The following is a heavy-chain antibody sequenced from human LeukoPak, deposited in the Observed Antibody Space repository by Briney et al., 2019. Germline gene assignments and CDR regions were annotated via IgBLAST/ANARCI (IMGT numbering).Heavy chain of an antibody. CDR3: ARSPKGARRSNWFDP. CDR1: GYSFTSYW. Sequence: GESLKISCKGSGYSFTSYWIGWVRQMPGKGLEWMGIIYPGDSDTRYSPSFQGQVTISADKSISTAYLQWSSLKASDTAMYYCARSPKGARRSNWFDPWGQGTLVTVSS. V-gene: IGHV5-51*01. J-gene: IGHJ5*02. D-gene: IGHD6-6*01. CDR2: IYPGDSDT.